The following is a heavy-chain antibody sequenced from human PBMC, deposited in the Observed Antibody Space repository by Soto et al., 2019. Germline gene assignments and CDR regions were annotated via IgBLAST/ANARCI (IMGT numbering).Heavy chain of an antibody. V-gene: IGHV4-59*01. J-gene: IGHJ5*02. CDR3: AREDRISAPGGIWFHP. Sequence: PGGSLRLSCAASGFTFSSYAMSWVRQAPGKGLEWIGYVYHNGRTSYNPSLKSRVSISVDRSKNQFSLNLSSVTAADTAVYYCAREDRISAPGGIWFHPWGQGTLVTVSS. CDR1: GFTFSSYA. D-gene: IGHD6-13*01. CDR2: VYHNGRT.